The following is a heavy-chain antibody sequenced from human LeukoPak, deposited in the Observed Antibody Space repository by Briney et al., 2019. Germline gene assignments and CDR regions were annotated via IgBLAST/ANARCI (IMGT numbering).Heavy chain of an antibody. CDR3: ARAGDIVATTREDYYYYYMDV. CDR1: GFTFSSYW. J-gene: IGHJ6*03. V-gene: IGHV3-74*01. D-gene: IGHD5-12*01. CDR2: INSDGSST. Sequence: GGSLRLSCAASGFTFSSYWMHWVRQAPGKGLVWVSRINSDGSSTSYADSVKGRFTISRDNAKNTLYLQMNSLRAEDTAVYYCARAGDIVATTREDYYYYYMDVWGKGTTVTISS.